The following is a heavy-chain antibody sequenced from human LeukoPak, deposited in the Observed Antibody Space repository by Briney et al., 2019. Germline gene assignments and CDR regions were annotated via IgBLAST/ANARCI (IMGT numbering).Heavy chain of an antibody. J-gene: IGHJ4*02. V-gene: IGHV3-30*03. Sequence: GGSLRLSCAASGFTFSSYAMSWVRQAPGKGLEWVAVISYDGNNKRYADSVRGRFTISRDNSKNTLFLQMNSLRPEDTAVYYCARQKGGFRAAAGGRGPTDYWGQGTLVTVSS. CDR3: ARQKGGFRAAAGGRGPTDY. CDR2: ISYDGNNK. CDR1: GFTFSSYA. D-gene: IGHD6-13*01.